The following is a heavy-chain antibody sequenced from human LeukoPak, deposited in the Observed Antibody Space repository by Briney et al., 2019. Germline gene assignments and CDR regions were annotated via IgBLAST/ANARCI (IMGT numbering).Heavy chain of an antibody. Sequence: PGESLRLSCAASGFTFDDHAMHCVRQTPGKGLEWVSLISWDGGTTSYADSVKGRFTISRDNTKNSLYLQMNSLSPDDIALYYCVKDKGYLVATGIFDYWGQGSLVTVSS. V-gene: IGHV3-43D*04. CDR3: VKDKGYLVATGIFDY. J-gene: IGHJ4*02. CDR1: GFTFDDHA. CDR2: ISWDGGTT. D-gene: IGHD1-1*01.